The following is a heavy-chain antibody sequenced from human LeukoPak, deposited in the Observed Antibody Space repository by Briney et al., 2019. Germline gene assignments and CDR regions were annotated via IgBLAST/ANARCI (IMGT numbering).Heavy chain of an antibody. CDR2: IYFSGST. V-gene: IGHV4-30-4*01. CDR3: ARDYSSGKDAFDF. D-gene: IGHD3-10*01. CDR1: GGSISSGDYY. J-gene: IGHJ3*01. Sequence: ASETLSLTCTVSGGSISSGDYYWSWIRQPPGKGLEWIGYIYFSGSTYYNPSLKSLVTISVDTSKNQFSLRLTSVTAADTAVYYCARDYSSGKDAFDFWGQGTMVTVSS.